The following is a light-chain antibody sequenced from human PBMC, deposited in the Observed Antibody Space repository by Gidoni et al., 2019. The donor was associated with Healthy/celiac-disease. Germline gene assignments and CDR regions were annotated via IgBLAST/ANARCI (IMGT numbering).Light chain of an antibody. CDR2: GAS. J-gene: IGKJ2*01. CDR1: QSVNSN. CDR3: QQYNNWPPYT. V-gene: IGKV3D-15*01. Sequence: EIVMTQSPATLSVSPGERATLSCRASQSVNSNLAWYQQNPGQAPRLLIYGASTRATGIPARFSGSGSGTEFTLTISSLQSEDFAVYYCQQYNNWPPYTFGQGTKLEIK.